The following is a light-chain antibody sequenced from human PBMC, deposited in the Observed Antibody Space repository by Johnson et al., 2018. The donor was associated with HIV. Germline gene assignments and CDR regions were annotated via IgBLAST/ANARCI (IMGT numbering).Light chain of an antibody. J-gene: IGLJ1*01. CDR1: SSDMGNYA. Sequence: QSVLTQPPSVSAAPGQKVTISCSGSSSDMGNYAVSWYQQLPGTAPKLLIYENNKQPSGFPDRFSASESGPSATLGITGLTTVDEADYYCGAWDSSLSSHYVFGTGTKVTVL. V-gene: IGLV1-51*02. CDR3: GAWDSSLSSHYV. CDR2: ENN.